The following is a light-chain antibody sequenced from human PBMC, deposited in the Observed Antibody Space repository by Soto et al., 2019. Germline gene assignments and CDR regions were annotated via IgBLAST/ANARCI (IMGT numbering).Light chain of an antibody. CDR2: KAS. V-gene: IGKV1-5*03. J-gene: IGKJ1*01. CDR3: QQSFVTPRT. CDR1: QSIGSW. Sequence: DIQMTQSPSTLSDPVGERVTITCRASQSIGSWLAWYQQKPGKAPNLLIYKASTLKSGVPSRFSGSGSGTDFTLTISSLQPEDCATYYCQQSFVTPRTFGQGPKVDI.